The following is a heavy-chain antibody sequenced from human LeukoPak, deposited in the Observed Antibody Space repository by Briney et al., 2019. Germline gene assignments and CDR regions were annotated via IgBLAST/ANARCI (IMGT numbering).Heavy chain of an antibody. V-gene: IGHV3-33*06. CDR3: AKGEGITIFSGVLGY. J-gene: IGHJ4*02. CDR2: IWSDGSNK. Sequence: GRSLRLSCAASGFTFSRYGMYWVRQVPGKGLEWVAVIWSDGSNKYYADSVKGRFTISRDNSKNTLYLQMNSLRAEDTAVYYCAKGEGITIFSGVLGYWGQGTLVTVSS. D-gene: IGHD3-9*01. CDR1: GFTFSRYG.